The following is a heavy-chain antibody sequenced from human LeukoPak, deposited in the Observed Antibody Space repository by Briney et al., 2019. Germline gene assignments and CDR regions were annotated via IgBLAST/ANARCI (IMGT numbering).Heavy chain of an antibody. V-gene: IGHV3-48*01. CDR3: ARDLDWGAYYLDY. J-gene: IGHJ4*02. Sequence: GGSLRLSCVGSGFSFSSYTMDWVRQAPGKGLEWIAHITSGSSSIYYADSVKGRFIVSRDNAKNSLYLQMHSLRAEDTAVYYCARDLDWGAYYLDYWGQGTLVTVSS. CDR1: GFSFSSYT. CDR2: ITSGSSSI. D-gene: IGHD7-27*01.